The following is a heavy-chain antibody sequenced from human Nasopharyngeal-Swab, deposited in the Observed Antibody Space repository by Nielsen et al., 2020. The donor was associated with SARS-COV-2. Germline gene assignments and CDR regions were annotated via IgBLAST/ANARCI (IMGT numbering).Heavy chain of an antibody. D-gene: IGHD1-26*01. V-gene: IGHV3-43*02. J-gene: IGHJ4*02. CDR3: AKSIGELLSPFDS. Sequence: GESLKISCAASGFNFDDYAMHWVRQAPGTGLGWVSLITADGGSTYYADSVKGRFTISRDNSKNSVSLQMNNLRTEDTAFYYCAKSIGELLSPFDSWGQGTLVTVSS. CDR1: GFNFDDYA. CDR2: ITADGGST.